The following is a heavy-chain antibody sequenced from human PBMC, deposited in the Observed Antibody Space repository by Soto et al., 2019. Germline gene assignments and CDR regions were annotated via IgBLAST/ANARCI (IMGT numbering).Heavy chain of an antibody. Sequence: SETLSLTCTVSGGSISSYYWSWIRQPAGKGLEWIGRIYTSGSTNYNPSLKSRVTMSVDTSKNQFSLKLSSVTAADTAVYYCARDMGTSRTYYYYGMDVWGQGTTVTVSS. J-gene: IGHJ6*02. D-gene: IGHD6-13*01. CDR2: IYTSGST. CDR3: ARDMGTSRTYYYYGMDV. CDR1: GGSISSYY. V-gene: IGHV4-4*07.